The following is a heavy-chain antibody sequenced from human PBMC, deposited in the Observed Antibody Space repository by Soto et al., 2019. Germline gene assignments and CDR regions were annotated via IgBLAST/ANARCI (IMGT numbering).Heavy chain of an antibody. Sequence: QVQLQESGPGLVKPSQTLSLTCTVSGGSISSGDYYWSWIRQPPGKGLEWIGYIYYSGSTNYNPSLKSRVTISVDTSKNQFSLKLSSVTAADTAVYYCARGGRNVVVPAAMAQYYYYGMDVWGQGTTVTVSS. CDR1: GGSISSGDYY. CDR3: ARGGRNVVVPAAMAQYYYYGMDV. CDR2: IYYSGST. D-gene: IGHD2-2*01. V-gene: IGHV4-30-4*01. J-gene: IGHJ6*02.